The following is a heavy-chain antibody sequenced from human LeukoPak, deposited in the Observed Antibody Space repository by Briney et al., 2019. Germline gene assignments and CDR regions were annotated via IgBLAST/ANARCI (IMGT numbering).Heavy chain of an antibody. CDR1: GFSLSTSGVG. Sequence: SGPTLVNPTQTLTLTCTFSGFSLSTSGVGVGWIRQPPGKALGWLALIYWDDDKRYSPSLKSRLTITKDTSKNQVVLTMTNMDPVDTATYYCAQAEGYSSGWYYFDYWGQGTLVIVSS. CDR3: AQAEGYSSGWYYFDY. CDR2: IYWDDDK. D-gene: IGHD6-19*01. V-gene: IGHV2-5*02. J-gene: IGHJ4*02.